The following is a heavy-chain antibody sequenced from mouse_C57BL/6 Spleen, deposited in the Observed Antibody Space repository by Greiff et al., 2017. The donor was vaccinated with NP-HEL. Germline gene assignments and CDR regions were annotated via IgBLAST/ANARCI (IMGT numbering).Heavy chain of an antibody. Sequence: EVKLVESEGGLVQPGSSMKLSCTASGFTFSDYYMAWVRQVPEKGLEWVANINYDGSSTYYLDSLKSRFIISRDNAKNILYLQMSSLKSEDTATYYCARDLYDGYAMDYWGQGTSVTVSS. V-gene: IGHV5-16*01. J-gene: IGHJ4*01. CDR1: GFTFSDYY. D-gene: IGHD2-3*01. CDR3: ARDLYDGYAMDY. CDR2: INYDGSST.